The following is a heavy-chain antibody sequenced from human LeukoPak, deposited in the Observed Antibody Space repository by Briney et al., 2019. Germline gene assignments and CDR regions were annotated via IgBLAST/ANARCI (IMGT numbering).Heavy chain of an antibody. CDR2: IYYSENT. D-gene: IGHD1-14*01. Sequence: SETLSLTCTVSGGSISNSNYHWGWIRQPPGRGLAWIGSIYYSENTNYNPSLKSRVTISVDTSKNQFSLKVNSVTAADTAVYYCARLRYNPKVLESWGQGALVTVSS. CDR3: ARLRYNPKVLES. V-gene: IGHV4-39*01. CDR1: GGSISNSNYH. J-gene: IGHJ4*02.